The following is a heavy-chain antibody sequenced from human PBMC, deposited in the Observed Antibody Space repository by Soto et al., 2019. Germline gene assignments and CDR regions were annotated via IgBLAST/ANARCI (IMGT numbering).Heavy chain of an antibody. CDR2: IIPIFGTA. Sequence: ASVKVSCKASGGTFSSYAISWVRQAPGQGLEWMGGIIPIFGTANYAQKFQGRVTITADESTSTAYMELSSLRSEDTAVYYCAGSMVRGVPGRFGMDVWGQGTTVTVS. V-gene: IGHV1-69*13. CDR3: AGSMVRGVPGRFGMDV. CDR1: GGTFSSYA. D-gene: IGHD3-10*01. J-gene: IGHJ6*02.